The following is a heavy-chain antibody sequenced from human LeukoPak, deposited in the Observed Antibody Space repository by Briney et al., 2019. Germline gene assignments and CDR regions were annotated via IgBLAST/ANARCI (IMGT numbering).Heavy chain of an antibody. CDR1: GGSFSGYY. J-gene: IGHJ4*02. Sequence: SGTLSLTCAVSGGSFSGYYWSWIRQPPGKGLEWIGEINNSGSTNYTPSLKSRVTISVNTSKNQFSLKLSSVTAADAAVYYCARGSYDILTGGRDYWGQGTLVTVSS. CDR3: ARGSYDILTGGRDY. CDR2: INNSGST. V-gene: IGHV4-34*01. D-gene: IGHD3-9*01.